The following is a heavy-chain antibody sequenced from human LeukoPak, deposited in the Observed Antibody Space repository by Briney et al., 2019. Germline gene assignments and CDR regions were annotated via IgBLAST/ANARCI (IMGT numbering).Heavy chain of an antibody. CDR2: IHSTGST. V-gene: IGHV4-59*08. CDR1: GGSIRSYY. D-gene: IGHD6-13*01. Sequence: SEPLSLTWTVSGGSIRSYYWSWIRQPPGKGLEWIGYIHSTGSTNYNPSLKSRVTISVDTSKNQFSLQLSSVTATDTAVYFCARHSSSWYPDYWGQGTLVTVSS. J-gene: IGHJ4*02. CDR3: ARHSSSWYPDY.